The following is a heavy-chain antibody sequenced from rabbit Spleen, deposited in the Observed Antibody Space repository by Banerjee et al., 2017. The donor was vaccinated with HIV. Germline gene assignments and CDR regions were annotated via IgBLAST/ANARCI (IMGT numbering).Heavy chain of an antibody. CDR1: GIDFSNYFY. Sequence: QEQLEESGGGLVKPGGTLTLTCKASGIDFSNYFYMCWVRQAPGKGLELIACIYTTSGSTWYASWVNGRFTISRSTSLNTVDLKMTSLTAADTATYFCARDLTDVIGWNFGWWGQGTLVTVS. D-gene: IGHD4-1*01. CDR2: IYTTSGST. J-gene: IGHJ3*01. V-gene: IGHV1S43*01. CDR3: ARDLTDVIGWNFGW.